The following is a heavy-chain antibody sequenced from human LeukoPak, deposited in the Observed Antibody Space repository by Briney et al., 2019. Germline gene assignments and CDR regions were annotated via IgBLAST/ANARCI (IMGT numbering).Heavy chain of an antibody. CDR2: ISFDGGNK. D-gene: IGHD1-26*01. CDR1: GFTFNNYA. J-gene: IGHJ4*02. CDR3: ARDGIVGSPLFKFDY. V-gene: IGHV3-30-3*01. Sequence: GGSLRLSCADSGFTFNNYAIHWVRQAPGEGLEWVALISFDGGNKYYADSVKGRFTISRGNSKNTLYLQMNSLRAEDTAVYYCARDGIVGSPLFKFDYWGQGTLVTVSS.